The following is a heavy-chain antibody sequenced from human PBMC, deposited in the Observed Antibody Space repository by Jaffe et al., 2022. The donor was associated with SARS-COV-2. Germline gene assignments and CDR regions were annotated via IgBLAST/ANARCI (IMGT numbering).Heavy chain of an antibody. D-gene: IGHD3-16*01. CDR1: GFTFSSYG. CDR2: ISYDGSNK. V-gene: IGHV3-30*18. CDR3: AKDRRLGESNLYYYYGMDV. Sequence: QVQLVESGGGVVQPGRSLRLSCAASGFTFSSYGMHWVRQAPGKGLEWVAVISYDGSNKYYADSVKGRFTISRDNSKNTLYLQMNSLRAEDTAVYYCAKDRRLGESNLYYYYGMDVWGQGTTVTVSS. J-gene: IGHJ6*02.